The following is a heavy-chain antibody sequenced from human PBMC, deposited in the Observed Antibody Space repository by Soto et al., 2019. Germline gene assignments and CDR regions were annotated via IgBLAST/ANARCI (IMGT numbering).Heavy chain of an antibody. V-gene: IGHV3-30*18. CDR2: LSYDGSNE. CDR3: ANGSLRRGELLYLFDY. CDR1: GFTFSNFG. J-gene: IGHJ4*02. Sequence: QVQLVESGGGVVQPGRSLRLSCTASGFTFSNFGVHWVRQAPGKGLEWVASLSYDGSNEYYADSVKGRFTISRDNAKNRVNLQMDSLRAEDTAVFRCANGSLRRGELLYLFDYLGQGTLVTVSS. D-gene: IGHD3-10*01.